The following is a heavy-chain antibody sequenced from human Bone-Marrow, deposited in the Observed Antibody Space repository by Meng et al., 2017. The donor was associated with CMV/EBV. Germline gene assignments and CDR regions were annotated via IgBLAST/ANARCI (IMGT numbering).Heavy chain of an antibody. Sequence: GESLKISCTTSGFTFPDYAMSWVRQAPGKGLEWVGFIRSKAYGGTTEDAASVKGRFTISRDDSKRIVYLQMNSLKNEDTAVYYCTTDWWSVGATIGIDAFDIWGQGTMVTVSS. CDR3: TTDWWSVGATIGIDAFDI. D-gene: IGHD1-26*01. CDR2: IRSKAYGGTT. CDR1: GFTFPDYA. V-gene: IGHV3-49*04. J-gene: IGHJ3*02.